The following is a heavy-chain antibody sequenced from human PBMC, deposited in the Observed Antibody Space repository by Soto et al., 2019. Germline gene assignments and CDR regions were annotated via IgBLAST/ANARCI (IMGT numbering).Heavy chain of an antibody. CDR2: IWYHGTTK. V-gene: IGHV3-33*01. Sequence: SLRLSCVVSGFSLSGYGMHWVRQAPGKGLEWVAVIWYHGTTKNYADSVKGRFTISRDMSKNTVYLQMDSLKVEDTAVYYCARDVDRTSHLNWFDPWGQGGLVTVSS. CDR1: GFSLSGYG. D-gene: IGHD5-12*01. J-gene: IGHJ5*02. CDR3: ARDVDRTSHLNWFDP.